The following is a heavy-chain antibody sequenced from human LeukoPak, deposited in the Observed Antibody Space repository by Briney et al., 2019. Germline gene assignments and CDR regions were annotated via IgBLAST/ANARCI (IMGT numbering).Heavy chain of an antibody. CDR2: IYYSGST. J-gene: IGHJ4*02. CDR1: GGSISSSSYY. Sequence: SEILSLTCTVSGGSISSSSYYWGWIRQPPGKGLEWIGSIYYSGSTYYNPSLKSRVTISVDTSKNQFSLKLSSVTAADTAVYYCARVQKWLPYFDYWGQGTLVTVSS. CDR3: ARVQKWLPYFDY. V-gene: IGHV4-39*01. D-gene: IGHD5-12*01.